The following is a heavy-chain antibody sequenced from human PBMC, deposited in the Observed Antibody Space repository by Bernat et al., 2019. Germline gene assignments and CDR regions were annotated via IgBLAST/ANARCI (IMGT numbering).Heavy chain of an antibody. CDR2: ISYDGSNK. Sequence: VQLVESGGGLIQPGGSLRLSCAASGFTFSTYEMNWVRQAPGKGLEWVAVISYDGSNKYYADSVKGRFTISRDNSKNTLYLQMNSLRAEDTAVYYCAKDSYSYGYSDYWGQGTLVTVSS. D-gene: IGHD5-18*01. V-gene: IGHV3-30*18. CDR1: GFTFSTYE. J-gene: IGHJ4*02. CDR3: AKDSYSYGYSDY.